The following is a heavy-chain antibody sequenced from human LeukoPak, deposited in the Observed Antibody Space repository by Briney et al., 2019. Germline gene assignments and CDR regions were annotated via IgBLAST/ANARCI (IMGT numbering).Heavy chain of an antibody. V-gene: IGHV3-30*01. CDR1: GFTFSDYA. CDR3: AREAYNSFDY. J-gene: IGHJ4*02. D-gene: IGHD3-22*01. Sequence: GRSLRLSCAASGFTFSDYAMHWVRQAPGKGLGWVAFISYDGSNKCHADSVKGRFTISRDNSENTLYLQMNSLRAEDTAVYYCAREAYNSFDYWGQGTLVTVSS. CDR2: ISYDGSNK.